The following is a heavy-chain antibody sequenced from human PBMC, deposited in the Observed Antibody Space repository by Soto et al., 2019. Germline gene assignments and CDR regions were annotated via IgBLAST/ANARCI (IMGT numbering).Heavy chain of an antibody. J-gene: IGHJ6*03. D-gene: IGHD2-2*01. CDR2: INHSGST. CDR1: GGSFSGYY. Sequence: SETLSLTCAVYGGSFSGYYWSWIRQPPGKGLEWIGEINHSGSTNYNPSLKSRVTISVDTSKNQFSLKLSSVTAADTAVYYCASSGSECSSTSCYGSYYSYMDVWGKGTTVTVSS. V-gene: IGHV4-34*01. CDR3: ASSGSECSSTSCYGSYYSYMDV.